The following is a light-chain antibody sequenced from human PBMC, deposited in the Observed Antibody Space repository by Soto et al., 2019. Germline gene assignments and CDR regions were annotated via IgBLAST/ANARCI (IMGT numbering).Light chain of an antibody. J-gene: IGKJ5*01. CDR2: AAS. CDR3: QQLNSYPA. V-gene: IGKV1-39*01. Sequence: DIQMTQSPSSLSASVGDRVTITCRASQSISSYLNWYQQKPGKAPKLLIYAASTLQSGVPSRLSGSGSGTDFTLTISSLQPEDVATYYCQQLNSYPAFGQGTRLEIK. CDR1: QSISSY.